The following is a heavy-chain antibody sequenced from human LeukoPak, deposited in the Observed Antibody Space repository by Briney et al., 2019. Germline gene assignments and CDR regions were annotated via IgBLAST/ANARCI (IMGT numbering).Heavy chain of an antibody. V-gene: IGHV3-74*01. J-gene: IGHJ4*02. CDR1: GFSFSSYW. CDR2: INSDGSTT. CDR3: ARRSSGSPPYYFDS. Sequence: GGSLRLSCAASGFSFSSYWMHWVRQAPGKGLVWVARINSDGSTTNYADYVKGRFTISRDNAKNTLYLQMNSLRAEDTAVYYCARRSSGSPPYYFDSWGQGNLVTVSS. D-gene: IGHD1-26*01.